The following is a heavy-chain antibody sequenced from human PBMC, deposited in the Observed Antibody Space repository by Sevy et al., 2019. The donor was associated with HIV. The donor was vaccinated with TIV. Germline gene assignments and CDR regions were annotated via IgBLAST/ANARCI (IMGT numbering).Heavy chain of an antibody. CDR3: ARDVAFTTEYSYGMDV. V-gene: IGHV3-30-3*01. Sequence: GGSLRLSCAASGFMFSSYSVHWVRQAPGKGLEWVAVISYAGSNKYYADSVKGRFTISRDNSKNTLYLQMNSLRAEDTAVYYCARDVAFTTEYSYGMDVWGQGTPVTVSS. J-gene: IGHJ6*02. D-gene: IGHD4-17*01. CDR2: ISYAGSNK. CDR1: GFMFSSYS.